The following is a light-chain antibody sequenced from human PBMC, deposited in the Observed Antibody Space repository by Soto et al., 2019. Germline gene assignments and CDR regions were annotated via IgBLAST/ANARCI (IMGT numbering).Light chain of an antibody. CDR2: DVS. J-gene: IGKJ4*01. CDR1: QSVSAY. CDR3: LIRFDWPT. Sequence: EVVLTQSPDAPSLSPGETATVSCRASQSVSAYLAWYQQRPGQAPRLLIYDVSNRARGIPDRFSGGGSGTDFTLTISSLQPEDAATYYCLIRFDWPTFGGGATVEIK. V-gene: IGKV3-11*01.